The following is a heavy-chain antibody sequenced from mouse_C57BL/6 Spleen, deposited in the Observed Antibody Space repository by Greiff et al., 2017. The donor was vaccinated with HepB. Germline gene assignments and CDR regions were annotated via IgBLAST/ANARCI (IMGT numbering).Heavy chain of an antibody. J-gene: IGHJ4*01. D-gene: IGHD2-5*01. V-gene: IGHV1-82*01. Sequence: VQLQQSGPELVKPGASVKISCKASGYAFSSSWMNWVKQRPGKGLEWIGRIYPGDGATNYNGKFKGKATLTADKSSSTAYMQLSSLTSEDSAVYFCARYSNYVDYYAMDYWGQGTSVTVSS. CDR1: GYAFSSSW. CDR3: ARYSNYVDYYAMDY. CDR2: IYPGDGAT.